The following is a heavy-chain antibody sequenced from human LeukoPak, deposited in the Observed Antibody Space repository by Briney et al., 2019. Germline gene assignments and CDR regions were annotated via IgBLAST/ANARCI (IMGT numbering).Heavy chain of an antibody. J-gene: IGHJ4*02. CDR3: ASGYYGSGSYIYRGFDY. CDR1: GYIFTSYG. V-gene: IGHV1-18*01. Sequence: ASVKVSCKASGYIFTSYGISWVRQAPGQGLEWMGWISAYNGNTNYAQKLQGRVTMTTDTSTSTAYMELRSLRSDDTAVYYCASGYYGSGSYIYRGFDYWGQGTLVTVSS. D-gene: IGHD3-10*01. CDR2: ISAYNGNT.